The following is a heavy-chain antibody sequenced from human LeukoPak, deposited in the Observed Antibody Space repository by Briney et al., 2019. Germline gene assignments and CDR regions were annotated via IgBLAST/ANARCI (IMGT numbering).Heavy chain of an antibody. J-gene: IGHJ3*02. CDR2: ISWNSGSI. D-gene: IGHD3-16*01. CDR1: GFTFDDYA. V-gene: IGHV3-9*01. CDR3: AKGAFTRGAFDI. Sequence: GGSLRLSCAASGFTFDDYAMHWVRQAPGKGLEWVSGISWNSGSIGYADSVKGRFTISRDNAKNSLYLQMNSLRAEDTALYYCAKGAFTRGAFDIWGQGTMVTVSS.